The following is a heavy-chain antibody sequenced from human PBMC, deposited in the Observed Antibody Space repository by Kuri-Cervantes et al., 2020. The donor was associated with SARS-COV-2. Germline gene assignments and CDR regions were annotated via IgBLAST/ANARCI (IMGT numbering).Heavy chain of an antibody. Sequence: ASVKVSCKASGYTFTSYGISWVRQAPGQGLEWMGWMNPNSGNTGYAQKFQGRVTMTEDTSTATAYMELSSLRSEDTAVYYCATGVYIGFDYWGQGTLVTVSS. D-gene: IGHD5/OR15-5a*01. CDR2: MNPNSGNT. V-gene: IGHV1-8*02. CDR1: GYTFTSYG. J-gene: IGHJ4*02. CDR3: ATGVYIGFDY.